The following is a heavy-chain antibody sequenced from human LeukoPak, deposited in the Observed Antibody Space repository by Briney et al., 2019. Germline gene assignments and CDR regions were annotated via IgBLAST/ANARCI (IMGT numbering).Heavy chain of an antibody. CDR2: IWYDGSNK. Sequence: GGSLRLSCAASGFTFSSYGMHWVRQAPGKGLEWVAVIWYDGSNKYYADSVKGRFTISRDNSKNTLYLQMNSLRAEDTAVYYCARGASNVYLDYWGQGTLVTVSS. J-gene: IGHJ4*02. CDR3: ARGASNVYLDY. CDR1: GFTFSSYG. D-gene: IGHD3-10*02. V-gene: IGHV3-33*01.